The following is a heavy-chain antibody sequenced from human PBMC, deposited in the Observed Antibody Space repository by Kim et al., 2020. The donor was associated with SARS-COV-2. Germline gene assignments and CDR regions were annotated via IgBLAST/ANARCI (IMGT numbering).Heavy chain of an antibody. J-gene: IGHJ6*04. D-gene: IGHD3-10*01. V-gene: IGHV3-30-3*01. Sequence: GGSLRLSCAASGFTFSSYAMHWVRQAPGKGLEWVAVISYDGSNKYYADSVKGRFTISRDNSKNTLYLQMNSLRAEDTAVYYCAGSFGEENYYYYYGMVVWGEEPTLPVPT. CDR1: GFTFSSYA. CDR2: ISYDGSNK. CDR3: AGSFGEENYYYYYGMVV.